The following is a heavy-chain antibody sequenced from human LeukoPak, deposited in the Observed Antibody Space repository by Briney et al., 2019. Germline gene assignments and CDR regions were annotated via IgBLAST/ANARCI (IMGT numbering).Heavy chain of an antibody. Sequence: GASVKVSCKASGYTFTSYAIHWVRQAPGQRLEWMGWIDAGNGYTRYSQEFQGRVTITRDTSASTAYMQLSSLRSVDMAVYYCARGYYYDSSHYYGDPFDIWGQGTMVTVSS. CDR3: ARGYYYDSSHYYGDPFDI. V-gene: IGHV1-3*03. CDR2: IDAGNGYT. CDR1: GYTFTSYA. D-gene: IGHD3-22*01. J-gene: IGHJ3*02.